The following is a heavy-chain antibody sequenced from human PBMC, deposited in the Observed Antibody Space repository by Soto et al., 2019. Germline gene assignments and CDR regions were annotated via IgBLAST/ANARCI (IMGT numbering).Heavy chain of an antibody. D-gene: IGHD4-17*01. Sequence: QVQLVQSGAEVKKPGSSVKVSCKASGGTFSSYAISWVRQAPGQGLEWMGGIIPIFGTANYAQKFQGRVTITADESTSPAYMELSSLRSEDTAVYYCAREGGPDYGDYVGFDLWGRGTLVTVSS. J-gene: IGHJ2*01. V-gene: IGHV1-69*12. CDR3: AREGGPDYGDYVGFDL. CDR1: GGTFSSYA. CDR2: IIPIFGTA.